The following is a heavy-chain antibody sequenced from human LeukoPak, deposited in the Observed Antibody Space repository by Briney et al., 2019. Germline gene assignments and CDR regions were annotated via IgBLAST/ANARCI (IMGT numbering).Heavy chain of an antibody. CDR2: INTDGSST. Sequence: PGGSLRLSCAASGFTFSSYWMHWVRQAPGKGLVWVSRINTDGSSTSYADSVKGRFTISRDNAKNTLYLQMNSLRAEDTAVYYCARDRKGYDPSQYYYYYYMDVWGKGTTVTVSS. D-gene: IGHD5-12*01. CDR1: GFTFSSYW. V-gene: IGHV3-74*01. J-gene: IGHJ6*03. CDR3: ARDRKGYDPSQYYYYYYMDV.